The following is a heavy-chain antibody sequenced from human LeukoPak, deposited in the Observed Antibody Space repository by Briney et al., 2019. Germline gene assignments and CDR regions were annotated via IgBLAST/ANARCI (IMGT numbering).Heavy chain of an antibody. D-gene: IGHD2-2*01. CDR3: ARSIVVVPAARYYYMDV. J-gene: IGHJ6*03. CDR1: GGSISSYY. Sequence: PPETLSLTCTVSGGSISSYYWSWIRQPAGKGLEWIGPIYTSGSTNYNPSLKSRVTMSVDTSKNQFSLKLSSVTAADTAVYYCARSIVVVPAARYYYMDVWGKGTTVTVSS. CDR2: IYTSGST. V-gene: IGHV4-4*07.